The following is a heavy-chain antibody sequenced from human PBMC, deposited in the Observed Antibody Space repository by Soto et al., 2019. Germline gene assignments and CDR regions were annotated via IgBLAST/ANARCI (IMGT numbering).Heavy chain of an antibody. V-gene: IGHV1-2*02. CDR1: GYTFTGSS. CDR2: INPNSGGT. Sequence: QVQLVQSGAEVKKPGASVNVSCEASGYTFTGSSIHWVRQAPGQGLEWMGYINPNSGGTIFAQKFQGRVTMTRDTSISTAYMELSRVASDDTAVYYCARDLTGDPKYWGQGTLVTVSS. J-gene: IGHJ4*02. CDR3: ARDLTGDPKY. D-gene: IGHD7-27*01.